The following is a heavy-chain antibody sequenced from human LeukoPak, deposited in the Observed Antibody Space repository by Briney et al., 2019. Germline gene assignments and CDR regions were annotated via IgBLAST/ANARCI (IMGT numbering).Heavy chain of an antibody. J-gene: IGHJ6*03. D-gene: IGHD1-26*01. V-gene: IGHV3-15*01. CDR3: TTVPYVRGATSYYYYYMDV. CDR1: GFTFSNAW. CDR2: IKSKTDGGTT. Sequence: GGSLRLSCAASGFTFSNAWMSWVRQAPGKGLEWVGRIKSKTDGGTTDYAAPVKGRFTISRDDSKNTLYLQMNSLKTEDTAVYYCTTVPYVRGATSYYYYYMDVWGKGTTVTVSS.